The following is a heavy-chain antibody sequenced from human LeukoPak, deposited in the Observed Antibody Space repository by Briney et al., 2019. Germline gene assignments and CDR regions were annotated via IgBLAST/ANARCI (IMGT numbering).Heavy chain of an antibody. CDR3: ARSDGDLYFDY. D-gene: IGHD4-17*01. Sequence: SGGSLRLSCAASGFTFSSYSMNWVRQAPGKGLEWVSSISSSSSYIYYADSVKGRFTISRDNAKNSLYLQMNSLTAEDTAVYYCARSDGDLYFDYWGQGTLVTVSS. J-gene: IGHJ4*02. CDR2: ISSSSSYI. CDR1: GFTFSSYS. V-gene: IGHV3-21*01.